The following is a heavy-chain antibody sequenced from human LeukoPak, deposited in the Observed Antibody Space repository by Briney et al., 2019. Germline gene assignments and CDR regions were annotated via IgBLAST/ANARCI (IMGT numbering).Heavy chain of an antibody. CDR3: ARGGIQVSGIDEFDY. V-gene: IGHV3-13*01. D-gene: IGHD6-19*01. J-gene: IGHJ4*02. Sequence: PGGSLRLSCAASGFAFSSYAMTWVRQAPGKGLEWVSAIGIRGDTHYSGSVKGRFTISRENAESSLYLQMNSLRAEDTAVYYCARGGIQVSGIDEFDYWGQGTLVTVSS. CDR1: GFAFSSYA. CDR2: IGIRGDT.